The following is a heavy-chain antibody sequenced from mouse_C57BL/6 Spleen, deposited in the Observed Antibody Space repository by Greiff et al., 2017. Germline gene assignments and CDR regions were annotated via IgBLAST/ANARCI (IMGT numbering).Heavy chain of an antibody. D-gene: IGHD2-5*01. CDR1: GYTFTSYW. CDR3: ARDPGYTNFAWFAY. CDR2: IHPNSGST. V-gene: IGHV1-64*01. Sequence: QVQLQQPGAELVKPGASVKLSCKASGYTFTSYWMHWVKQRPGQGLEWIGMIHPNSGSTNYNEKFKSKATLTVDKSSSTAYMQLSSLTSEDSAVYYCARDPGYTNFAWFAYWGQGTLVTVSA. J-gene: IGHJ3*01.